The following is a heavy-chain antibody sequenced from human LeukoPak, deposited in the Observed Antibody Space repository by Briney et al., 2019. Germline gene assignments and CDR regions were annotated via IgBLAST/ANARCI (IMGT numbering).Heavy chain of an antibody. CDR1: GGSISGNDYY. Sequence: SETLSLTCTVSGGSISGNDYYWDWIRQPPGMGLEYIGSIYYSGSTYYNPSLKSRVTISVDTSKNQFSLKLSSVTAADTAVYYCARHRGSSSLFDYWGQGTLVTVSS. J-gene: IGHJ4*02. D-gene: IGHD6-6*01. CDR2: IYYSGST. V-gene: IGHV4-39*01. CDR3: ARHRGSSSLFDY.